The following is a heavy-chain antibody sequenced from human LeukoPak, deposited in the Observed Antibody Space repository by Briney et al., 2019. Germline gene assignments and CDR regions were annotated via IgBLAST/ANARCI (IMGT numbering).Heavy chain of an antibody. D-gene: IGHD2-21*01. Sequence: GGSLRLSCAASGFTFSSHDMHWVRQAPGKGLEWVAIISYDGGKKDYADSVKGRFAISRDNSKNTLYLQMNSLRAEDTAVYYCAKGFVVVVSATQSSWFDPWGQGTLVSVSS. CDR3: AKGFVVVVSATQSSWFDP. CDR1: GFTFSSHD. CDR2: ISYDGGKK. V-gene: IGHV3-30*18. J-gene: IGHJ5*02.